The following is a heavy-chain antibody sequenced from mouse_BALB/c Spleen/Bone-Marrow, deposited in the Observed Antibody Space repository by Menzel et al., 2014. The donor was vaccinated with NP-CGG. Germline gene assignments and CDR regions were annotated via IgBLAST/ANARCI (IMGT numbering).Heavy chain of an antibody. J-gene: IGHJ3*01. D-gene: IGHD2-1*01. V-gene: IGHV1S29*02. CDR1: GYTFTDHN. CDR3: PSPYGNYGAWFAY. CDR2: IYPYNGGT. Sequence: EVQLQQSGPELVKPGASVKISCKASGYTFTDHNMHWVKQSHGKSLEWIGYIYPYNGGTAYNQKFKSKATLTVDNSSSTAYMELRSLTSEDSAVYYCPSPYGNYGAWFAYWGQGTLVTVSA.